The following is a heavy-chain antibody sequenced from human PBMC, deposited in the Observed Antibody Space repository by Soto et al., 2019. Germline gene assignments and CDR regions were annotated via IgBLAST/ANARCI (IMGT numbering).Heavy chain of an antibody. CDR3: ARVLARAAFDI. V-gene: IGHV3-64*01. Sequence: VGALRLSCAASGWTVSSYAMHWVRQAPGKGLEYVSAISSNGGSTYYANSVKGRFTISRDNSKNTLYLQMGSLRAEDMAVSYCARVLARAAFDIWGQGTMVTVSS. CDR1: GWTVSSYA. CDR2: ISSNGGST. J-gene: IGHJ3*02.